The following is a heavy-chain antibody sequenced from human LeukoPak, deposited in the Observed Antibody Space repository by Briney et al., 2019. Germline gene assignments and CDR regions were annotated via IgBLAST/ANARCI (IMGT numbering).Heavy chain of an antibody. V-gene: IGHV3-23*01. Sequence: PGGSLRLSCAASGFTFSSYAMSWVRQAPGKGLEWVSAISGSGGSTYYADSVKGRFTISRDNAKNTLSLQINSLRAEDTAVYYCARASTVTTCLWDWGQGTLVTVSS. D-gene: IGHD4-17*01. CDR1: GFTFSSYA. CDR2: ISGSGGST. J-gene: IGHJ4*02. CDR3: ARASTVTTCLWD.